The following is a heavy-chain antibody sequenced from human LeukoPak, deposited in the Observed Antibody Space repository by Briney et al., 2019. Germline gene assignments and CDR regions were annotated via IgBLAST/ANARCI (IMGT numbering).Heavy chain of an antibody. J-gene: IGHJ5*02. CDR1: GYTFIDDY. CDR2: INPKTVGP. V-gene: IGHV1-2*02. CDR3: ARNQMAKNWFDP. D-gene: IGHD2-8*01. Sequence: ASVKVSCKASGYTFIDDYIHWVRQAPGQGLEWMGWINPKTVGPKYAQKFQGRLTMTRATSINTVYMELTRLTSDDTAVYYCARNQMAKNWFDPWGRGTLITVSS.